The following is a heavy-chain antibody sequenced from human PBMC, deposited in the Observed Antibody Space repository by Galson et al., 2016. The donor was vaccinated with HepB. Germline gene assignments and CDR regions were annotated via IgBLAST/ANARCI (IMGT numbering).Heavy chain of an antibody. D-gene: IGHD1-26*01. V-gene: IGHV3-23*01. J-gene: IGHJ4*02. Sequence: SLRLSCAASGFTFSTYAMNWVRQAPGKGLEWVSAISAIGSATGHSTYYTDSVKGRFTISRDNSKNTLYLQVNSLRAEDTAVYYCAKEDGSYFDYWGQGTLVTVSS. CDR3: AKEDGSYFDY. CDR1: GFTFSTYA. CDR2: ISAIGSATGHST.